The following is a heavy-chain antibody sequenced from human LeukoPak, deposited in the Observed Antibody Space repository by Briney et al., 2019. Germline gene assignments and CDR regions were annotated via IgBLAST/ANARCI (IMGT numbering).Heavy chain of an antibody. CDR2: IYSSGST. Sequence: PSETLSLTCTVSGDSISRSYWTRIRQSPGNRLEWIGCIYSSGSTRYNPSLKSRVTISEDTSKNQFSLRLSSVTAADTAVYYCARASSGAIYYYGMDVWGQGTTVTVSS. CDR1: GDSISRSY. CDR3: ARASSGAIYYYGMDV. V-gene: IGHV4-59*01. D-gene: IGHD3-10*01. J-gene: IGHJ6*02.